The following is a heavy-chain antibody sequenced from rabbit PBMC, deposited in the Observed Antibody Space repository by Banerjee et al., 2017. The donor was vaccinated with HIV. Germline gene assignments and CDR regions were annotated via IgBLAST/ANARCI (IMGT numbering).Heavy chain of an antibody. CDR1: GIDFTGYYY. CDR2: IVSDSDST. J-gene: IGHJ4*01. V-gene: IGHV1S43*01. D-gene: IGHD6-1*01. Sequence: QEQLEESGGGLVKPEGSLTLTCTASGIDFTGYYYVCWVRQAPGKGLEWIGCIVSDSDSTYYASWVNGRFTISRSTSLGTVDLKMTSLTAADTATYFCARAPAGYADYGYTNYFHLWGPGTLVTIS. CDR3: ARAPAGYADYGYTNYFHL.